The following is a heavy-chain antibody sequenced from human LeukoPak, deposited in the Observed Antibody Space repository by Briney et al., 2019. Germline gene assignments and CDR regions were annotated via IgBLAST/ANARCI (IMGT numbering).Heavy chain of an antibody. Sequence: SETLSLTCTVSGGSISSYYWSWIRQPAGKGLEWIGRIYTSGSTKYNPSLKSRVTMSVDTSKNQFSLKLSSVTAADTAVYYCAREMGQLGFYYYMDVWGKGTTVTVSS. V-gene: IGHV4-4*07. CDR1: GGSISSYY. CDR3: AREMGQLGFYYYMDV. J-gene: IGHJ6*03. D-gene: IGHD6-6*01. CDR2: IYTSGST.